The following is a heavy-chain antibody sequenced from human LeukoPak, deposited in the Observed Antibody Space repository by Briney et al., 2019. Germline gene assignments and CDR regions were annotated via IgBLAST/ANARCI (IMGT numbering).Heavy chain of an antibody. Sequence: GGSLRLSCAASGFTFSSYAMHWVRQAPGKGLEWVAVISYDGSNKYYADSVKGRFTTSRDNSKNTLYLQMNSLRAEDTAVYYCARDFGGALYPYYFDYWGQGTLVTVSS. D-gene: IGHD2-2*02. CDR3: ARDFGGALYPYYFDY. J-gene: IGHJ4*02. CDR2: ISYDGSNK. V-gene: IGHV3-30-3*01. CDR1: GFTFSSYA.